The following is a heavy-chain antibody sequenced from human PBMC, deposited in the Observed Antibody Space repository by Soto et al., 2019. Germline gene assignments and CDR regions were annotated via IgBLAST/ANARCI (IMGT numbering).Heavy chain of an antibody. CDR2: IDYTGGTT. Sequence: HPGGSLRLSCAASGFTFSSYSMNWVRQAPGKGLEWVSVIDYTGGTTYYTDSVKGRFIISRDNSKKILYLQMNSLRTEDTAIYYCAKDATRTSGWYYFDYWGRGALVTVSS. CDR1: GFTFSSYS. J-gene: IGHJ4*02. D-gene: IGHD6-19*01. V-gene: IGHV3-23*01. CDR3: AKDATRTSGWYYFDY.